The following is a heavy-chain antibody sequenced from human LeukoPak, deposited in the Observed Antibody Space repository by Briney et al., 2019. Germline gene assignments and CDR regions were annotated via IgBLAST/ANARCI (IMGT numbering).Heavy chain of an antibody. CDR1: GGSISTYY. CDR2: IFYSGST. J-gene: IGHJ4*02. V-gene: IGHV4-59*01. CDR3: ARHPPTFGGLIALDY. D-gene: IGHD3-16*02. Sequence: SETLSLTCTVSGGSISTYYWSWIRQPPGKGLEWIGYIFYSGSTNYNPSLKSRVTMSVDTSKNQFSLTLISVTAADTAVYYCARHPPTFGGLIALDYWGQGTLVTVSS.